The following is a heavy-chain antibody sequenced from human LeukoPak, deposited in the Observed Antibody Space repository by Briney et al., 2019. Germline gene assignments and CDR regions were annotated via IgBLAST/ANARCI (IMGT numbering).Heavy chain of an antibody. Sequence: GGSLRLSCAASGFTFSSYSMNWVRQAPGKGLEWVSSISSSSSYIYYADSVKGRFTISRDNAKNSLYLQMNSLRAEDTAVYYCARPANPSGSGWTKYNWFDPWGQGTLVTVSS. J-gene: IGHJ5*02. CDR2: ISSSSSYI. CDR1: GFTFSSYS. D-gene: IGHD6-19*01. CDR3: ARPANPSGSGWTKYNWFDP. V-gene: IGHV3-21*01.